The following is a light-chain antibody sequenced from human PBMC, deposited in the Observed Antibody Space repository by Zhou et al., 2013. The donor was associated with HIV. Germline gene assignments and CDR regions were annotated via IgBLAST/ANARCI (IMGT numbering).Light chain of an antibody. CDR3: QQYASPLIT. CDR1: QSISSNY. J-gene: IGKJ5*01. V-gene: IGKV3-20*01. CDR2: GAS. Sequence: ESALTQSPGTLSLSPGERATLSCRARQSISSNYLAWYQQKPGQAPSLLIYGASTRATGVPDRFSGSGSGTDFTLTINRLEPEDFAVYYCQQYASPLITFGQGTRL.